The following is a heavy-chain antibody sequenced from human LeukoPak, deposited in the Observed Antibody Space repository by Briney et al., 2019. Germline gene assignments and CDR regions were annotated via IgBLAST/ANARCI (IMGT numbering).Heavy chain of an antibody. Sequence: ASVKVSCKASGYTFTGYYMHWVRQAPGQGLEWMGRVNPKSGGTNYAQKFQGRVTMTRDTSISTAYMELSRPRSDDTAVYYCARDGSTSPYYMDVWGKGTTVTVSS. J-gene: IGHJ6*03. CDR2: VNPKSGGT. V-gene: IGHV1-2*06. CDR3: ARDGSTSPYYMDV. CDR1: GYTFTGYY. D-gene: IGHD2-2*01.